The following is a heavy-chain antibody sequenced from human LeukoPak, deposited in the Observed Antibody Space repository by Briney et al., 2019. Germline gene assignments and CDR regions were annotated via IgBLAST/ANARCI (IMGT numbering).Heavy chain of an antibody. D-gene: IGHD3-22*01. V-gene: IGHV4-31*03. Sequence: SETLSLTCTVSGDSLSGGGFYWSWLRQRPGKGLECIGYLHDSGYTNYNPSLRGRVFMSPDTSKNQFSLKLSSVTAADTAVYFCATIRGVLREDSVGDYYGPAAYFQDWGPGTLVTVSS. J-gene: IGHJ1*01. CDR2: LHDSGYT. CDR1: GDSLSGGGFY. CDR3: ATIRGVLREDSVGDYYGPAAYFQD.